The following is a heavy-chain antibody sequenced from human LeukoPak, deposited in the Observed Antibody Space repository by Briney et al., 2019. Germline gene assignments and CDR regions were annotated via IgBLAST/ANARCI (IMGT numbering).Heavy chain of an antibody. Sequence: SVKVSCKASGGTFSSYAISWVRQAPGQGLEWMGRIIPILGIANYAQKFQGRVTITADKSTSTAYMELSSLRSEDTAVYYCARGVAAAGTGSDYWGQGTLVTVSS. J-gene: IGHJ4*02. V-gene: IGHV1-69*04. CDR1: GGTFSSYA. D-gene: IGHD6-13*01. CDR3: ARGVAAAGTGSDY. CDR2: IIPILGIA.